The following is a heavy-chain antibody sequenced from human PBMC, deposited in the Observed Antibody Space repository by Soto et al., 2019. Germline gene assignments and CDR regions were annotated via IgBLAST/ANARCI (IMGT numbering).Heavy chain of an antibody. D-gene: IGHD4-17*01. CDR2: ISGDGGVT. CDR3: AKARTTVSSYYFDY. J-gene: IGHJ4*02. Sequence: HPGGSLRLSCAASGFTFSNHAMSWVRQAPGEGLGWVSAISGDGGVTYYADSVKGRFTISRDNSKNTLYLQMSSLRAEDTAVYYCAKARTTVSSYYFDYWGQGTPVTVS. V-gene: IGHV3-23*01. CDR1: GFTFSNHA.